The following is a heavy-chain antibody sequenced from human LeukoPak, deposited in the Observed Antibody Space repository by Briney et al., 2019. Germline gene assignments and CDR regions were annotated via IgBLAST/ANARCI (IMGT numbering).Heavy chain of an antibody. CDR1: GFTFSSNS. J-gene: IGHJ5*02. CDR3: AREARGNWFDP. V-gene: IGHV3-48*04. CDR2: ISSTGGTI. D-gene: IGHD3-16*01. Sequence: GGSLRLSCAASGFTFSSNSMNWVRQAPGKGLEWVSYISSTGGTIYYADSMKGRFTISRDNAKNSLYLQMNSLRAEDTAVYYCAREARGNWFDPWGQGALVTVSS.